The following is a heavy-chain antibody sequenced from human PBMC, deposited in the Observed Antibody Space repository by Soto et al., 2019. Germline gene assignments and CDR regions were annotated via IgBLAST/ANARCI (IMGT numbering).Heavy chain of an antibody. CDR2: IYYSGST. Sequence: PSETLSLTCTVSGGSISSYYWSWIRQPPGKGLEWIGYIYYSGSTNYNPSLKSRVTISVDTSKNQFSLKLSSVTAADTAVYYCARGITIFGVVNYFDYWGQGTLVTVSS. V-gene: IGHV4-59*01. CDR1: GGSISSYY. D-gene: IGHD3-3*01. CDR3: ARGITIFGVVNYFDY. J-gene: IGHJ4*02.